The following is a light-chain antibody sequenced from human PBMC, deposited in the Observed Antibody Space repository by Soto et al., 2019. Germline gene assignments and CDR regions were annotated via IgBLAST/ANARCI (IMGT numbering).Light chain of an antibody. CDR3: AAWDDSLNGFYV. V-gene: IGLV1-44*01. CDR1: SSNIGSNT. CDR2: SNN. Sequence: QSVLTQPPSASGTPGQRVTISCSGSSSNIGSNTVKWYQQLPGTAPKLLIYSNNQRPSGVPDRFSGSKSGTSASLAISGLQSEDEADYYCAAWDDSLNGFYVFGTGTKATVL. J-gene: IGLJ1*01.